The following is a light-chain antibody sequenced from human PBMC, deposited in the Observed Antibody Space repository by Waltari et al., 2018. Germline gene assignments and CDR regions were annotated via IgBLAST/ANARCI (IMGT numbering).Light chain of an antibody. CDR1: AFPKQY. J-gene: IGLJ1*01. V-gene: IGLV3-25*03. CDR2: KDN. Sequence: SYELTQPPSVSVSPGQTARITCSGDAFPKQYAYWYQQKPGQAPVLGIYKDNERPSGIPERFSGSSSGTTVTLTISGVQAEDEADYYCQSADSSGTYKVFGTGTKVTVL. CDR3: QSADSSGTYKV.